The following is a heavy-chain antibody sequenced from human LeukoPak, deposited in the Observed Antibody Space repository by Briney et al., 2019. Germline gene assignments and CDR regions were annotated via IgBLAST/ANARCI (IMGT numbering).Heavy chain of an antibody. CDR2: IYYSGYT. Sequence: SETLSLTCTFSGGSISTYYWSWIRQPPGKGLEWIGYIYYSGYTNYNPSLKSRVTISIDTSKNQFSLKLSSVTAADTAVYYCSRQERWERPMFFDYWGQGTLVTVSS. J-gene: IGHJ4*02. CDR1: GGSISTYY. D-gene: IGHD1-26*01. V-gene: IGHV4-59*08. CDR3: SRQERWERPMFFDY.